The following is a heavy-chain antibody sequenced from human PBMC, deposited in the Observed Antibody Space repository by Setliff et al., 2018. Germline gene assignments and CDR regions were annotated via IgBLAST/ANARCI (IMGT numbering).Heavy chain of an antibody. CDR3: AAVVATSLNYVDN. Sequence: SETLSLTCAVYGGSFSSHYWSWIRQPPGKGLEWIGYISYTGRTNFTPSFKSRVTMSVDTSKSQFSLKLSSVTAADTAVYYCAAVVATSLNYVDNWGQGTLVTVSS. CDR1: GGSFSSHY. CDR2: ISYTGRT. D-gene: IGHD5-12*01. V-gene: IGHV4-59*11. J-gene: IGHJ4*02.